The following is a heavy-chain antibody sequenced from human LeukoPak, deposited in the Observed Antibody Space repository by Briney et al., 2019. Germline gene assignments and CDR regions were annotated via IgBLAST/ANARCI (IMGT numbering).Heavy chain of an antibody. D-gene: IGHD3-10*01. Sequence: GTLSLTCTVSGGSISNYYWSWIRQPPGKGLEWIGYIYYSGSTNYNPSLKSRVTISVDTSKNQFSLKLSSVTAADTAVYYCARHPTMVRGVIDWFDPWGQGTLVTVSS. V-gene: IGHV4-59*08. CDR2: IYYSGST. CDR1: GGSISNYY. CDR3: ARHPTMVRGVIDWFDP. J-gene: IGHJ5*02.